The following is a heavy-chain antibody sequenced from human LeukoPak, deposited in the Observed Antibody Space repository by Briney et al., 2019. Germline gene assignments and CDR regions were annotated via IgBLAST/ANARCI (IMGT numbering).Heavy chain of an antibody. CDR3: ARARSENWGCVDY. J-gene: IGHJ4*02. V-gene: IGHV3-74*01. CDR2: INNDGSST. CDR1: GFTFSTYW. D-gene: IGHD7-27*01. Sequence: GGSLRLSCAASGFTFSTYWMFWVHQAPGKGLMWVSRINNDGSSTSYADSVKGRFTISRDNAKNTLYLQMNSLRAEDTAVYYCARARSENWGCVDYWGQGALVTVSS.